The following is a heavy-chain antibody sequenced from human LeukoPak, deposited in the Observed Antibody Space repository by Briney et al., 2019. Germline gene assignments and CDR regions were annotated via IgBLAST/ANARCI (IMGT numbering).Heavy chain of an antibody. CDR2: INGDGSTS. J-gene: IGHJ4*02. D-gene: IGHD3-10*01. V-gene: IGHV3-74*01. Sequence: QPGGSLRLSCAASGXTFSKYWVHWVRQAPGKGLVWVSRINGDGSTSVYADSVKGRFTISRDNAKNTVYLQMNSLRAEDTAVYYCARGTFGDYWGQGTLVTVFS. CDR3: ARGTFGDY. CDR1: GXTFSKYW.